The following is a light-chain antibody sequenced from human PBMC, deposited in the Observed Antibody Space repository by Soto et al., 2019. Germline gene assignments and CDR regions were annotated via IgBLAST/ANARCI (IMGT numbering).Light chain of an antibody. CDR1: QSVSSSY. CDR3: QQYGSSGT. CDR2: AAS. V-gene: IGKV3-20*01. J-gene: IGKJ1*01. Sequence: VLTQSPCTLSLSQGERATLTCRASQSVSSSYLAWYQQKPGQAPRILIYAASSRATGIPDRFSGSGSGTDFTLTISRLEPEDFAVYYCQQYGSSGTCGQGTKGDI.